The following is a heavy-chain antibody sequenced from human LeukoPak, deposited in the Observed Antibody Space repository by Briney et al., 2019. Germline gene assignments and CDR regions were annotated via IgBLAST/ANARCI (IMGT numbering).Heavy chain of an antibody. Sequence: SETLSLTCTVSGGFISSSSYYWGWIRQPPGKGLEWIGSIYYSGNTYYNSSLKSRVTIAVDTSKNQFSLKVSSVTATDTAVYYCARLNWFDTWGQGTLVTVSS. CDR1: GGFISSSSYY. CDR3: ARLNWFDT. V-gene: IGHV4-39*01. CDR2: IYYSGNT. J-gene: IGHJ5*02.